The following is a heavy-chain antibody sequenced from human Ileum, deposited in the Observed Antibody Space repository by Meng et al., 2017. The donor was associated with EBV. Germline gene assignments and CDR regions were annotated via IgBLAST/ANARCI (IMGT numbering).Heavy chain of an antibody. J-gene: IGHJ4*02. CDR1: GDSLSSSNHW. CDR2: IYYSGST. CDR3: ARRYYGVPFDN. D-gene: IGHD3-3*01. Sequence: QVQRHGSGPGLVKASETRALTCAVSGDSLSSSNHWWGWIRQPPGKGVEWVGTIYYSGSTFYNPSLKSRVTISLDTSKNQFSLKVSSVTAADTAVYYCARRYYGVPFDNWGQGTLVTVSS. V-gene: IGHV4-39*01.